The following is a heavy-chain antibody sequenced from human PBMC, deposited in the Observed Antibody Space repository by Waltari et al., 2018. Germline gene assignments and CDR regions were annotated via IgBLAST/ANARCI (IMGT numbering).Heavy chain of an antibody. CDR3: ARGGAIVVRGTAGFDP. D-gene: IGHD2-2*01. Sequence: HVQLVQSGAEVKKPGASVKVSCKASGYTFTGYYMHWVRQAPGQGLEWMGWINPNSGGTNYEQKFQGRVTMTRDTSISTAYMELSRLRSDDTAVYYCARGGAIVVRGTAGFDPWGQGTLVTVSS. J-gene: IGHJ5*02. CDR2: INPNSGGT. V-gene: IGHV1-2*02. CDR1: GYTFTGYY.